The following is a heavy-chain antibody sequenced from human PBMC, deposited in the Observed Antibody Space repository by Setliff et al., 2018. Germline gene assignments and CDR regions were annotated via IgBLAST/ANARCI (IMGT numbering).Heavy chain of an antibody. J-gene: IGHJ4*01. D-gene: IGHD2-2*01. CDR1: GYSFTNNW. V-gene: IGHV5-51*01. Sequence: GESLKLSCQGSGYSFTNNWIAWVRQMPGKGLDCMGIIFPGNSNTRYSPSFQGQVTISVDKAINTAYLQWTSLKVSDTAMYFCARQGCGTTSCQSIDYWGQGTLVTVSS. CDR2: IFPGNSNT. CDR3: ARQGCGTTSCQSIDY.